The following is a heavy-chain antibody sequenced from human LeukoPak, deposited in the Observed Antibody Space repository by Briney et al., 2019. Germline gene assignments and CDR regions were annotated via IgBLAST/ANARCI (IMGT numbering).Heavy chain of an antibody. Sequence: GGSLRLSCAASGFTFSSNWMYWVRHAPGKGLVWVSRINSDGSTTSYADSVKGRFTISRDNAKNTLYLQMNSLRAEDTAVYYCARDQYTSAWNWGQGTLVTVSS. CDR1: GFTFSSNW. CDR2: INSDGSTT. D-gene: IGHD6-19*01. CDR3: ARDQYTSAWN. V-gene: IGHV3-74*01. J-gene: IGHJ4*02.